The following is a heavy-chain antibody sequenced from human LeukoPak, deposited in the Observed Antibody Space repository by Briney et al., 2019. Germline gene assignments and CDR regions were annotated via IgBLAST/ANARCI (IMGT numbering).Heavy chain of an antibody. Sequence: PGGSLRLSCAASGFTFSSYGMHWVRQAPGKGLEWVVVISYDGSNKYYADSVKGRFTISRDNSKNTLYLQMNSLRAEDTAVYYCAKDSSGWYGREYYFDYWGQGTLVTVSS. CDR3: AKDSSGWYGREYYFDY. CDR1: GFTFSSYG. CDR2: ISYDGSNK. D-gene: IGHD6-19*01. V-gene: IGHV3-30*18. J-gene: IGHJ4*02.